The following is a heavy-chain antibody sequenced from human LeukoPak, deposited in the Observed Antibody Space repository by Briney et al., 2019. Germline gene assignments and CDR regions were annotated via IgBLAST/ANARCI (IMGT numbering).Heavy chain of an antibody. Sequence: SETLSLTCAVYGGSFSGYYWSWIRQPPGKGLEWIGEINHSGSTNYNPSLKSRVTISVDTSKNQFSLKLSSVTAADTAVYYCARGSVYGYSDYWGPGTLVTVSS. V-gene: IGHV4-34*01. CDR1: GGSFSGYY. CDR2: INHSGST. J-gene: IGHJ4*02. D-gene: IGHD3-10*01. CDR3: ARGSVYGYSDY.